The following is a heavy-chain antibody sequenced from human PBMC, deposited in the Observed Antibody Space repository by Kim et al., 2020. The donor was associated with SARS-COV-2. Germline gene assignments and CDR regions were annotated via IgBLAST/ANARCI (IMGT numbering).Heavy chain of an antibody. CDR3: AREGCSGGSCPLGTWFDP. J-gene: IGHJ5*02. Sequence: SETLSLTCTVSGGSISSYYWSWIRQPPGKGLEWIGYIYYSGSTNYNPSLKSRVTISVDTSKNQFSLKLSSVTAADTAVYYCAREGCSGGSCPLGTWFDPWGQGTLVTVSS. V-gene: IGHV4-59*13. CDR1: GGSISSYY. D-gene: IGHD2-15*01. CDR2: IYYSGST.